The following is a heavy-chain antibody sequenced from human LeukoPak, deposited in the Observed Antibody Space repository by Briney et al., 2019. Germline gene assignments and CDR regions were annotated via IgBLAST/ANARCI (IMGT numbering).Heavy chain of an antibody. V-gene: IGHV1-18*01. CDR2: ISAYNGNT. CDR1: GYTFTSYG. CDR3: ARESFKYGTVTTLFDY. Sequence: ASVKVSCKASGYTFTSYGISWVRQAPGQGLEWMGWISAYNGNTNYAQKLQGRVTMTTDTSTSTAYMELRSLRSDDTAVYYCARESFKYGTVTTLFDYWGQGTLVTVSS. D-gene: IGHD4-17*01. J-gene: IGHJ4*02.